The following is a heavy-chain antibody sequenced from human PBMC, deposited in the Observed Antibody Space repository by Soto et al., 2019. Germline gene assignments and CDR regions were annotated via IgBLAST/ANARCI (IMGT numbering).Heavy chain of an antibody. J-gene: IGHJ4*02. CDR2: ISGSGGST. CDR3: AKDWRSWYYFDY. V-gene: IGHV3-23*01. CDR1: GFTFSSYA. Sequence: GGSLRLSCAASGFTFSSYAMSWVRQAPGKGLEWVSAISGSGGSTYYADSVKGRFTISSDNSKNTLYLQMNSLRAEDTAVYYCAKDWRSWYYFDYWGQGTLVTVSS. D-gene: IGHD6-13*01.